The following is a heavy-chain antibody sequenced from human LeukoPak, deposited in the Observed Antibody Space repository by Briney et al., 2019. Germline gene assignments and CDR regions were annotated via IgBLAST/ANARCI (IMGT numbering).Heavy chain of an antibody. CDR2: INHSGST. J-gene: IGHJ4*02. CDR1: GGSFSGYH. CDR3: ARYYYDSSGYRDY. V-gene: IGHV4-34*01. Sequence: SETLSLTCAVYGGSFSGYHWSWIRQPPGKGLEWIGEINHSGSTNYNPSLKSRVTISVDTSKNQFSLKLSSVTAADTAVYYCARYYYDSSGYRDYWGQGTLVTVSS. D-gene: IGHD3-22*01.